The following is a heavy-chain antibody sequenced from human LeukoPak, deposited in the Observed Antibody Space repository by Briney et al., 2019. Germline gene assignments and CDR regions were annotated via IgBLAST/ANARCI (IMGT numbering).Heavy chain of an antibody. D-gene: IGHD5/OR15-5a*01. Sequence: GGSLRLSCAASGFTFRDYDMHWVRQVPGRGLERVSAIGIADDTYYPDSVKGRFTISRENAKNSLYLQMNTLRDGDTAVYYCVRGGIRVSGIDAFDIWGQGTMVTVSS. CDR2: IGIADDT. CDR1: GFTFRDYD. CDR3: VRGGIRVSGIDAFDI. J-gene: IGHJ3*02. V-gene: IGHV3-13*01.